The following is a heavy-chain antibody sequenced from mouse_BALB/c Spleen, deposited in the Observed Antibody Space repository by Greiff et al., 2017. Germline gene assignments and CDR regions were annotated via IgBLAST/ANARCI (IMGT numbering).Heavy chain of an antibody. CDR2: IWGDGST. CDR3: ARENYGSREYFDY. D-gene: IGHD1-1*01. CDR1: GFSLTGYG. J-gene: IGHJ2*01. Sequence: QVQLKESGPGLVAPSQSLSITCTVSGFSLTGYGVNWVRQPPGKGLEWLGMIWGDGSTDYNSALKSRLSISKDNSKSQVFLKMNSLQTDDTARYYCARENYGSREYFDYWGQGTTLTVSS. V-gene: IGHV2-6-7*01.